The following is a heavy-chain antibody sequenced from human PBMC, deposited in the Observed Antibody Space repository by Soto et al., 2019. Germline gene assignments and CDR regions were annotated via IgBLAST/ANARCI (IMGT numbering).Heavy chain of an antibody. CDR2: ISYDGISK. J-gene: IGHJ4*02. CDR1: GFTFSSYA. D-gene: IGHD3-9*01. Sequence: QVQLVESGGGVVQPGRSLRLSCAASGFTFSSYAMHWVRQAPGKGLEWVAVISYDGISKHYADSVKGRFSISRDDSENTLYVQMNRLRAEDTALYYCAKDGYLDTYYFDYWGQGTLVTVSS. CDR3: AKDGYLDTYYFDY. V-gene: IGHV3-30-3*01.